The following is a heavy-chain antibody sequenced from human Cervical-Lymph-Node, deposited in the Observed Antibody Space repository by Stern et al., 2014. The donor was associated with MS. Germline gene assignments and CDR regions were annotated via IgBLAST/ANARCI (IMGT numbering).Heavy chain of an antibody. CDR1: GASISTVGYY. Sequence: QLQLQESGPGLVKPSQTLSLTCTVSGASISTVGYYWSWIRQHQGKGLAWIAYISYIGSTYYNPSLKSRVSISADTSKNQFSLNLTSVTAADTALYYCARSDRLWGSFDYWGQGTLVAVSS. CDR3: ARSDRLWGSFDY. CDR2: ISYIGST. D-gene: IGHD3-16*01. V-gene: IGHV4-31*03. J-gene: IGHJ4*02.